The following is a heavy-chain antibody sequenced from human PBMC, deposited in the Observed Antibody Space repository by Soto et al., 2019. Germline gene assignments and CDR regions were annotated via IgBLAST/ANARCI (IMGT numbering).Heavy chain of an antibody. CDR1: GGSISSGGYY. J-gene: IGHJ4*02. D-gene: IGHD3-3*01. Sequence: QVQLQESGPGLVKPSQTLSLTCTVSGGSISSGGYYWSWIRQHPGKGLEWIGYIYYSGSTYYNPSLKSRVTISVDTSKHQFSLKLSPVTAADRAVYYCARGNETRITIFGVVEDFDYWGQGTLVTVSS. CDR2: IYYSGST. V-gene: IGHV4-31*03. CDR3: ARGNETRITIFGVVEDFDY.